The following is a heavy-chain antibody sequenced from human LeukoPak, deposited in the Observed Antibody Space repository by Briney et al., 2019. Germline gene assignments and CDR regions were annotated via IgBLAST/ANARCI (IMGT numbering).Heavy chain of an antibody. D-gene: IGHD5-24*01. CDR2: IRSKAYGGTT. CDR3: ARGQRRHIDMAPSFDY. Sequence: PGGSLRLSCTASGFTFGDYAMSWFRQAPGKGLEWVGFIRSKAYGGTTEYAASVKGRFTISRDNSKNTLSLQMNSLRAEDTSVYYCARGQRRHIDMAPSFDYWGQGTLVTVSS. CDR1: GFTFGDYA. V-gene: IGHV3-49*03. J-gene: IGHJ4*02.